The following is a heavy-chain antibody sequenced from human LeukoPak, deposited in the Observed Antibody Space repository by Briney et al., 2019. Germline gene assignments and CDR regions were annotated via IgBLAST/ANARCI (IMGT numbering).Heavy chain of an antibody. CDR3: ARHDYSNFYPYYYYMDV. J-gene: IGHJ6*03. CDR2: INHSGST. Sequence: SETLSLTCAVYGGSFSGYYWSWIRQPPGKGLEWIGEINHSGSTNYNPSLKSRVTISVDTSKNQFSLKLSSVTAADTAVYYCARHDYSNFYPYYYYMDVWGKGTTVTVSS. D-gene: IGHD4-11*01. V-gene: IGHV4-34*01. CDR1: GGSFSGYY.